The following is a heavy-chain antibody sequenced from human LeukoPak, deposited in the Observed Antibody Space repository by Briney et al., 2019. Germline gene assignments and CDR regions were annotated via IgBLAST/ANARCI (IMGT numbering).Heavy chain of an antibody. V-gene: IGHV1-46*01. Sequence: ASVKVSCEASGYTFTSYYMHWVRQAPGQGLEWMGIINPSGGSTNYAQKLQDRVTMTRDTSTSTVYMELSSLRSEDTAVYYCARDSGLGYSGYDLAWWGQGTLVTVSS. D-gene: IGHD5-12*01. CDR1: GYTFTSYY. J-gene: IGHJ4*02. CDR3: ARDSGLGYSGYDLAW. CDR2: INPSGGST.